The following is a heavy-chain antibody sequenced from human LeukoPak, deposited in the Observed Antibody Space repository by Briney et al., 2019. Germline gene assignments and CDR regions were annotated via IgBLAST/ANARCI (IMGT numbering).Heavy chain of an antibody. J-gene: IGHJ4*02. CDR3: ARKGEDYGDYDY. CDR1: GYTFTGHY. CDR2: INPNSGGT. D-gene: IGHD4-17*01. V-gene: IGHV1-2*02. Sequence: GASVKVSCKASGYTFTGHYMHWVRQAPGQGLEWMGWINPNSGGTHYAQKFQGRVTVTRDTSISTTYMDLSRLRSDDTAVYYCARKGEDYGDYDYWGQGTLVTVSS.